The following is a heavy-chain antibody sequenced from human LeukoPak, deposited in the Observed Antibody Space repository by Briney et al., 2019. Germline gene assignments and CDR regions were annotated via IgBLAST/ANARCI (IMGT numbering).Heavy chain of an antibody. Sequence: PSETLSLTCTVSGGSISSGSAYWGWIRQPPGKGLEWIGYIHYGGNTNYNPSLKSRVTISFDTSKNQFSLNLISATAADTAVYYCARLPGGYWGQGTLVIVSS. J-gene: IGHJ4*02. CDR2: IHYGGNT. V-gene: IGHV4-39*01. D-gene: IGHD1-26*01. CDR1: GGSISSGSAY. CDR3: ARLPGGY.